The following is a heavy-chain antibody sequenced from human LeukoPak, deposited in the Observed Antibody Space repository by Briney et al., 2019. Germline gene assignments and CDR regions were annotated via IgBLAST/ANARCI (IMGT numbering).Heavy chain of an antibody. D-gene: IGHD5-18*01. CDR3: AHRDTAMVRVDY. V-gene: IGHV3-15*01. Sequence: PGGSLRLSCAAYGFTFTTYAMSWVRQAPGKGLEWVGRIKSKTDGGTTDYAAPVKGRFTISRDDSKNTLYLQMSSLKTEDTAVYFCAHRDTAMVRVDYWGQGTLVTVSS. CDR1: GFTFTTYA. J-gene: IGHJ4*02. CDR2: IKSKTDGGTT.